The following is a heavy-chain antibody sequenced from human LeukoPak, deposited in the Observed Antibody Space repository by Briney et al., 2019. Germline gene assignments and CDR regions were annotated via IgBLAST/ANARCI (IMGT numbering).Heavy chain of an antibody. CDR3: ARGLGY. CDR2: INHSGGT. V-gene: IGHV4-34*01. CDR1: GGSFSGYY. Sequence: SETLSLTCAVYGGSFSGYYWSWIRQPPGKGLEWIGEINHSGGTNYNPSLKSRVTISVDTSKNQFSLKLSSVTTADTAVYYCARGLGYWGQGTLVTVSS. J-gene: IGHJ4*02.